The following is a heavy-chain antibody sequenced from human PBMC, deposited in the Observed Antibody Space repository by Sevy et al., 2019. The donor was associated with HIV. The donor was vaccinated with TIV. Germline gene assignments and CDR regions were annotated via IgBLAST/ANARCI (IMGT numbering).Heavy chain of an antibody. J-gene: IGHJ3*02. CDR3: ARDRGTAISNAFDI. D-gene: IGHD2-21*02. CDR2: ISSSGSTI. V-gene: IGHV3-11*01. CDR1: GFTFSDYY. Sequence: GGSLRLSCAASGFTFSDYYMSWIRQAPGKGLEWVSYISSSGSTIYYADSVKGRFTISRDNAKNSLYLQMNSLGAEDTAVYYCARDRGTAISNAFDIWGQGTMVTVSS.